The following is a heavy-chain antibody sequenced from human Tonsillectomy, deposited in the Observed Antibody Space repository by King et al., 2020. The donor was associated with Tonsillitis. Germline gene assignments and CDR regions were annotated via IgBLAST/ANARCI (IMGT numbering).Heavy chain of an antibody. CDR2: IGTASDT. CDR3: ARGGSAVAGDYDAFDI. CDR1: GFSFSTYD. J-gene: IGHJ3*02. V-gene: IGHV3-13*01. Sequence: VQLVESGGGLVQPGGSLRLSCAGSGFSFSTYDMHWVRQATGKGLEWVSTIGTASDTYYPGSVKGRFTISRENARSSLYLQMNSLTAGDTAVYYCARGGSAVAGDYDAFDIWGQGKMVTVSS. D-gene: IGHD6-19*01.